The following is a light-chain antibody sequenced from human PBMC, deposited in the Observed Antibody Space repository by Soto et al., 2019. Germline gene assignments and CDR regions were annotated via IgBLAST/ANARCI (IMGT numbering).Light chain of an antibody. CDR2: DAS. V-gene: IGKV1-5*01. CDR3: QQYGTSPPLT. CDR1: QSISSW. J-gene: IGKJ4*01. Sequence: DIQMTQSPSTLSASVGDRVTITCRASQSISSWLAWYQQKPGKAPKLLIYDASSLESGVPSRFSGSGSGTDFTLTINRLEPEDFAVYYCQQYGTSPPLTFGGGTKVDIK.